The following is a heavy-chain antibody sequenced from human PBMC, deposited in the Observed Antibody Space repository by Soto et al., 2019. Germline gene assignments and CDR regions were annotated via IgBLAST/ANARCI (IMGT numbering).Heavy chain of an antibody. CDR2: IFHSGTT. J-gene: IGHJ4*02. V-gene: IGHV4-59*01. D-gene: IGHD5-12*01. CDR1: GASISSSY. CDR3: ARGGNRYSSPSSGVGGFVY. Sequence: SETLSLTCTVSGASISSSYWSWIRQPPGKGLEWIGYIFHSGTTNYNPSLKSRVTISVDTSKNQFSLKLSSLTTADTAVYFCARGGNRYSSPSSGVGGFVYWGQGTLVTV.